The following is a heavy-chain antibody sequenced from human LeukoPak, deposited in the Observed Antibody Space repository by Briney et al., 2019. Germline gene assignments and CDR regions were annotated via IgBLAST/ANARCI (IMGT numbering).Heavy chain of an antibody. CDR3: ARGPPYDFWSGYSNWFDP. V-gene: IGHV3-33*01. CDR2: IRYDGSNK. CDR1: GFTFSSYG. D-gene: IGHD3-3*01. J-gene: IGHJ5*02. Sequence: PGRSLRLSCAASGFTFSSYGMHWVRQAPGKGLEWVAIIRYDGSNKYYADSVKGRFTISRDNAKNSLYLQMNSLRAEDTAVYYCARGPPYDFWSGYSNWFDPWGQGTLVTVSS.